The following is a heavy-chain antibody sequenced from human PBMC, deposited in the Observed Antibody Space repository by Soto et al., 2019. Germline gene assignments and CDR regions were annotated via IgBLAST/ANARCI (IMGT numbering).Heavy chain of an antibody. D-gene: IGHD5-18*01. CDR1: GFTFSSYS. CDR2: ISSSSSYI. Sequence: EVQLVESGGGLVKPGGSLRLSCAASGFTFSSYSMKWVRQAPGKGLQWASSISSSSSYIYYEDSVKGRFTISRDNAKNALQLQMNSLSAEDTAVYYCARDQPGYSYGYGLGYWGQGTLVSVSS. CDR3: ARDQPGYSYGYGLGY. V-gene: IGHV3-21*01. J-gene: IGHJ4*02.